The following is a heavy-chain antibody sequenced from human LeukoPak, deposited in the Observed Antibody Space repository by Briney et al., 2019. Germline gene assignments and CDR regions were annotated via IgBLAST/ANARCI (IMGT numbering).Heavy chain of an antibody. CDR2: IKSKTDGGTT. D-gene: IGHD6-19*01. CDR3: TTGLFSSGWYEDY. CDR1: GFTFSNAW. Sequence: GSLRLSCAASGFTFSNAWMSWVRQAPGKGLEWVGHIKSKTDGGTTDYAAPVKGRFTISRDDSKNTLYLQMNSLKTEDTAVYYCTTGLFSSGWYEDYWGQGTLVTVSS. V-gene: IGHV3-15*01. J-gene: IGHJ4*02.